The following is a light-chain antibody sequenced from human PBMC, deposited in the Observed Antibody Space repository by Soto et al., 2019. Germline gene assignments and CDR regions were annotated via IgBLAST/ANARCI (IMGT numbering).Light chain of an antibody. Sequence: DIVFTQSPGTLSLSPGERVTLSCMPIESVSTNLAWYQQKACPAPRLLIYGASTRATGIPDRFSGSGSGTDFTLTISRLEPEDSAVYYCQQYGSSPTWTFGQGTKVDIK. CDR1: ESVSTN. J-gene: IGKJ1*01. CDR2: GAS. V-gene: IGKV3-20*01. CDR3: QQYGSSPTWT.